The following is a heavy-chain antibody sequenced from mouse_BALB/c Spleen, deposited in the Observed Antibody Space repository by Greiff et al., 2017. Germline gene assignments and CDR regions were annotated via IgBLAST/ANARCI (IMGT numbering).Heavy chain of an antibody. CDR3: ARGHLLFYYAMYY. J-gene: IGHJ4*01. Sequence: LVKTGASVKISCKASGYSFTGYYMHWVKQNHGKSLEWIGYISCYNGATSYNQKFKGKATFTVDTSSSTAYMQFNSLTSEDSAVYYCARGHLLFYYAMYYWGQGTSVTVSS. CDR2: ISCYNGAT. CDR1: GYSFTGYY. D-gene: IGHD1-1*01. V-gene: IGHV1S34*01.